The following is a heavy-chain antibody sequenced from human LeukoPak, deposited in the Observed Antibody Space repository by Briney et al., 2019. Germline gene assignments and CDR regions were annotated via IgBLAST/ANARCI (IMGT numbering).Heavy chain of an antibody. CDR2: IYYSGRS. CDR3: AQSLGASTWFGNWFDP. J-gene: IGHJ5*02. V-gene: IGHV4-39*01. CDR1: GGSISSDSHY. D-gene: IGHD3-10*01. Sequence: PSETLSLTCTVSGGSISSDSHYWAWIRQPPGEGPEWIGSIYYSGRSYYNPSLKSRVTISVDTPKSQFSLKLSSVTAADTAVYYCAQSLGASTWFGNWFDPWGQGTLVTVSS.